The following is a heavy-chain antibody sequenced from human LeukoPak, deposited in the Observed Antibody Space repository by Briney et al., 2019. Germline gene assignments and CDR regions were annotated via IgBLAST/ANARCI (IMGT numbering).Heavy chain of an antibody. Sequence: SQTLSLTCTVSGGSISSGSYYWSWIRQPAGKGLEWIGRIYTSGSTNYNPSLKSRVTISVDTSKNQFSLKLSSVTAADTAVYYCARDGGYYDSSGYYYYSDYWGQGTLVTVSS. V-gene: IGHV4-61*02. D-gene: IGHD3-22*01. CDR2: IYTSGST. CDR1: GGSISSGSYY. J-gene: IGHJ4*02. CDR3: ARDGGYYDSSGYYYYSDY.